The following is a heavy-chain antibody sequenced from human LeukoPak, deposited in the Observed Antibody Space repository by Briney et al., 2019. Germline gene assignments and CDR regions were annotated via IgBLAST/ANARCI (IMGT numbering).Heavy chain of an antibody. CDR3: ARWNDYGGNEGVDY. V-gene: IGHV3-48*03. J-gene: IGHJ4*02. D-gene: IGHD4-23*01. CDR1: GFTFSSYE. Sequence: GGSLRLSCAASGFTFSSYEMNWVRQAPGQGLEWVSYISSSGSTIYYADSVKGRFTISRDNAKNSLYLQMNSLRAEDTAVYYFARWNDYGGNEGVDYWGQGTLVTVSS. CDR2: ISSSGSTI.